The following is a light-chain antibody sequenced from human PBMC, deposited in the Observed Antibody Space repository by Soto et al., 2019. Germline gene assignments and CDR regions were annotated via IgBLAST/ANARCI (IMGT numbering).Light chain of an antibody. CDR1: SSDVGSYKG. Sequence: QSALTQPPSVSGSPGQSVAISCTGSSSDVGSYKGVSWYQQSPGTAPKLMSYEVNNRPSGVPDRFSGSKSGNTASLTVSGLQSEDEAAYYCSSYTSSSTDVVGTGTKLTVL. CDR2: EVN. V-gene: IGLV2-18*02. J-gene: IGLJ1*01. CDR3: SSYTSSSTDV.